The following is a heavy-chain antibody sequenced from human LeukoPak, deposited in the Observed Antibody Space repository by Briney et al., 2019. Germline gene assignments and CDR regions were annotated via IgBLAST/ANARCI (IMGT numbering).Heavy chain of an antibody. J-gene: IGHJ6*02. Sequence: PGGSLRLSCAASGFTFSSYGMHWVRQAPGKGLEWVAVISYDGSNKYYADSVKGRFTISRDNSKNTLYLQMNSLRAEDTAVYYCAKVSIAVAQSYYYGVDVWGQGTTVTVSS. V-gene: IGHV3-30*18. CDR3: AKVSIAVAQSYYYGVDV. D-gene: IGHD6-19*01. CDR2: ISYDGSNK. CDR1: GFTFSSYG.